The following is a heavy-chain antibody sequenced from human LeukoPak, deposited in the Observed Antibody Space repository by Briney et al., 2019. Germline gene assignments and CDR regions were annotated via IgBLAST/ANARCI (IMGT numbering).Heavy chain of an antibody. CDR1: GYSISSGYW. J-gene: IGHJ4*02. Sequence: PSETLSLTCVVSGYSISSGYWWSWVRQSPGKGLEWIGEILHSGSTNYNPSLKSRVTISLDTSNNQFSLRLTSVTAADTAMYYCAREDTGGLDYWGQGILVTVSP. CDR3: AREDTGGLDY. D-gene: IGHD2-8*02. V-gene: IGHV4-4*02. CDR2: ILHSGST.